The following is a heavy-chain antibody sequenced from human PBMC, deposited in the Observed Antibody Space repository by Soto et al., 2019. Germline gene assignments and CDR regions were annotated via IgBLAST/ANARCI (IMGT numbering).Heavy chain of an antibody. CDR3: AKDLIYGYNSGRPFDS. V-gene: IGHV3-23*01. CDR1: GFTFSSFA. Sequence: GGSLRLSCAASGFTFSSFAMSWVRQAPGKGLEWVSAIGSRGDSTYYADSVKGRFTISRDNSKNTLYLQMNSLRAEDTAVYYCAKDLIYGYNSGRPFDSWGQGPLVTVSS. J-gene: IGHJ4*02. CDR2: IGSRGDST. D-gene: IGHD6-19*01.